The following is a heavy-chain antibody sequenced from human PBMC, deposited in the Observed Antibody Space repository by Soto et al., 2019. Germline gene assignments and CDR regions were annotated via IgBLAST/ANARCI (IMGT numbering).Heavy chain of an antibody. Sequence: QLQLQESGPGLVKPSETLSLTCTVSGGSISSSSYYWGWIRQPPGKGLEWIGTIYYSGSTYYNPSLKSRVTISVDTSKNQFSLKLSSVTAADTAVYYCARQGSGSYNAFDIGGQGTVVTVSS. V-gene: IGHV4-39*01. D-gene: IGHD1-26*01. CDR3: ARQGSGSYNAFDI. J-gene: IGHJ3*02. CDR1: GGSISSSSYY. CDR2: IYYSGST.